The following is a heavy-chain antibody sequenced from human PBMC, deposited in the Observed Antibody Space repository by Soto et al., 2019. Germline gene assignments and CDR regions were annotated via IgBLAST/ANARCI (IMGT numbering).Heavy chain of an antibody. D-gene: IGHD5-12*01. J-gene: IGHJ4*02. CDR3: AKDYSGPADY. V-gene: IGHV3-30*18. CDR2: ISYDGSN. CDR1: GFTFSSYG. Sequence: GGSLRLSCAASGFTFSSYGMHWVRQAPGKGLEWVAVISYDGSNYYADSVKGRFTISRDNSKNTPYLQMNSLRAEDTAIYYCAKDYSGPADYWGQGTLVTVSS.